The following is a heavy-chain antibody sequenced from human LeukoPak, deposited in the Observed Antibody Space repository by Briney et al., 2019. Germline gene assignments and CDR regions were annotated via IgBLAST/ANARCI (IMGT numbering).Heavy chain of an antibody. J-gene: IGHJ4*01. D-gene: IGHD4-11*01. V-gene: IGHV3-33*01. CDR1: GFTFNNHV. Sequence: PGGSLRLSCAASGFTFNNHVMHWVRQAPGKGLEWVAMIWHDGSYKYYADSVTGRFTISRDDSQNTLYLQMNSLRAEDTAVYYCARDGRHNYNLDYWGHGTLVTVSS. CDR2: IWHDGSYK. CDR3: ARDGRHNYNLDY.